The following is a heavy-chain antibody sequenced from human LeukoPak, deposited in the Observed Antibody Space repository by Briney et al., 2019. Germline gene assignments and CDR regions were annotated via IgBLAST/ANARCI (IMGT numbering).Heavy chain of an antibody. CDR2: IYSGGST. V-gene: IGHV3-53*01. CDR3: ASLIMYYYDSSGYTY. Sequence: GGSLRLSCAASGFTVSSNYMSWVRQAPGKGLEWVSVIYSGGSTYYADSVKGRFTISRDNSKNTLYLQMNSLRAEDTAVYYCASLIMYYYDSSGYTYWGQGTLVTVSS. J-gene: IGHJ4*02. CDR1: GFTVSSNY. D-gene: IGHD3-22*01.